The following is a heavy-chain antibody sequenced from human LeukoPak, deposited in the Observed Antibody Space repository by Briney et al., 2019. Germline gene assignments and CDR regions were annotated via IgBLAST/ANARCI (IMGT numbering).Heavy chain of an antibody. J-gene: IGHJ5*02. CDR2: INGDGSST. V-gene: IGHV3-74*01. Sequence: GGSLRLSCVASGFTLSYYWMHWVRQAPGKGQVWVSCINGDGSSTNYADSVKGRFTISRDNAKNTLYLEMNSLRAEDTAVYYCTRDPRNKGFDPWGQGTLVTLSS. CDR3: TRDPRNKGFDP. CDR1: GFTLSYYW. D-gene: IGHD1/OR15-1a*01.